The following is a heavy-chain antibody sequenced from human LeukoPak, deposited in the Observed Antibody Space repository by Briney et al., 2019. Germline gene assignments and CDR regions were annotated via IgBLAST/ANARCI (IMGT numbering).Heavy chain of an antibody. V-gene: IGHV1-18*01. J-gene: IGHJ6*02. D-gene: IGHD1-1*01. CDR2: ISAYNGNT. CDR1: GYTFTSYG. Sequence: ASVKVSCKASGYTFTSYGISWVRQAPGQGLEWMGWISAYNGNTNYTQKLQGRITMTTDTSTSTAYMELRSMRSDDTAVYYCARGNENPDGPYGMDVWGQGTTVTVSS. CDR3: ARGNENPDGPYGMDV.